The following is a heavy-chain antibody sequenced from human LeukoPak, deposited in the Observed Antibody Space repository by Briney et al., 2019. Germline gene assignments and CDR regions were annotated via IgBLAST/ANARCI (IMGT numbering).Heavy chain of an antibody. CDR2: INPNSGDT. V-gene: IGHV1-2*04. Sequence: ASVTVSCKASGYTFTGYHMHWVRQAPGQGLEWMGRINPNSGDTNYAQKFQGWVTMTRDTSISTAYMELSRLRSDDTAVYYCARDGITDDAFDIWGQGTMVTVSS. J-gene: IGHJ3*02. CDR3: ARDGITDDAFDI. D-gene: IGHD3-10*01. CDR1: GYTFTGYH.